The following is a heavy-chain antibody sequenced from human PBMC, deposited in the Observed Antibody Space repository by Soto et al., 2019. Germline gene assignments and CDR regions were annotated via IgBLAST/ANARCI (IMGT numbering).Heavy chain of an antibody. CDR1: GFTFSSYA. CDR2: ISGSGGST. V-gene: IGHV3-23*01. D-gene: IGHD3-10*01. CDR3: ANICFGELFPPFDY. Sequence: EVQLLESGGGLVQPGGSLRLSCAASGFTFSSYAMSWVRQAPGKGLEWVSAISGSGGSTYYADSVKGRFTISRDNSKNPLYLKINSLRAEERAVYYCANICFGELFPPFDYWAREPWSPSPQ. J-gene: IGHJ4*02.